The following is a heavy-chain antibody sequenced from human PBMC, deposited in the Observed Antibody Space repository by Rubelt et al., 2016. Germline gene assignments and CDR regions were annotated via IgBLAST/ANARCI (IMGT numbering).Heavy chain of an antibody. CDR2: IYYSGST. CDR1: GGSISSHY. CDR3: ARGGYYSTIDY. J-gene: IGHJ4*02. Sequence: QVQLQESGPGLVKPSETLSLTCSVSGGSISSHYWSWIRQPPGKGLEWIGYIYYSGSTNFNPSLKRRVPISADTSKNHFSLNLRSVTATDTAVYYCARGGYYSTIDYWGQGTLVTVSS. V-gene: IGHV4-59*11. D-gene: IGHD3-10*01.